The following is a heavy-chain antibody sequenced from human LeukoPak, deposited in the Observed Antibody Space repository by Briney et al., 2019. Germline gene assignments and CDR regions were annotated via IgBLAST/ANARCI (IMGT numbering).Heavy chain of an antibody. CDR3: ARSSSYYDFWSGYYNAPNYFDY. CDR1: GYTFTSYD. Sequence: ASVKVSCKASGYTFTSYDINWVRQAPGQGLEWMGWMNPNSGNTGYAQKFQGRVTMTRNTSISTAYMELSSLRSEDTAVYYCARSSSYYDFWSGYYNAPNYFDYWGQGTLVTVSS. J-gene: IGHJ4*02. V-gene: IGHV1-8*01. D-gene: IGHD3-3*01. CDR2: MNPNSGNT.